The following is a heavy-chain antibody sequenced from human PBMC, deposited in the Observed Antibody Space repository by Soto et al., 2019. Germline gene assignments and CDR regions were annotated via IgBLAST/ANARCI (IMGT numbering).Heavy chain of an antibody. J-gene: IGHJ4*02. D-gene: IGHD6-6*01. CDR3: ARSVSFITPRPDY. CDR1: GYTFTDYC. V-gene: IGHV1-2*02. CDR2: INPNNGDT. Sequence: ASVKVSCKASGYTFTDYCLHWVRQAPGQGLECMGWINPNNGDTNYAQKFQGRVTMTRDTSISTAYMEVSRLRSDDTAVYYCARSVSFITPRPDYWGQGTLVTVSS.